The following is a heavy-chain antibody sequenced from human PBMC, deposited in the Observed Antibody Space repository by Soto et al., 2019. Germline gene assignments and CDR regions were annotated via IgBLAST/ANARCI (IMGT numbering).Heavy chain of an antibody. CDR3: AKERLGRGIDY. D-gene: IGHD3-10*01. V-gene: IGHV3-23*01. CDR2: VNNGGGGT. CDR1: GFTFSNYA. J-gene: IGHJ4*02. Sequence: EVLLLDSGGGLVQPWGSLRLSCAASGFTFSNYAMTWVRQAPGKGPEWISTVNNGGGGTYYADSVKGRFTISRDNSKNTLYLQVSSLRAEDTAVYYCAKERLGRGIDYWGQGILVTVSS.